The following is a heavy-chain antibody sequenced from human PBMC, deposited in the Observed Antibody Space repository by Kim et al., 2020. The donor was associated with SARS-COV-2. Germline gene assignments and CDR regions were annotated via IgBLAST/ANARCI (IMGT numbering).Heavy chain of an antibody. CDR2: INTNTGNP. D-gene: IGHD6-13*01. Sequence: ASVKVSCKASGYTFTSYAMNWVRQAPGQGLEWMGWINTNTGNPTYAQGFTGRFVFSLDTSVSTAYLQISSLKAEDTAVYYCAREPSAQAGYSSSWKEVDYWGQGTLVTVSS. V-gene: IGHV7-4-1*02. J-gene: IGHJ4*02. CDR3: AREPSAQAGYSSSWKEVDY. CDR1: GYTFTSYA.